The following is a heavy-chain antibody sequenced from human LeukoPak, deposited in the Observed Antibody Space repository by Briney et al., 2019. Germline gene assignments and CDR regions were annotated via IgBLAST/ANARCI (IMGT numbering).Heavy chain of an antibody. D-gene: IGHD2-2*01. J-gene: IGHJ6*02. CDR2: ISSSGSTI. V-gene: IGHV3-48*03. CDR1: GFTFSSYE. Sequence: GGSLRLSCAASGFTFSSYEMNWVRQAPGKGLEWVSYISSSGSTIYYADSVKGRFTISRDNAKNSLYLQMNSLRAEDTAVYYCARDLCSSTSCYSYGMDVWGQGTTVTVSS. CDR3: ARDLCSSTSCYSYGMDV.